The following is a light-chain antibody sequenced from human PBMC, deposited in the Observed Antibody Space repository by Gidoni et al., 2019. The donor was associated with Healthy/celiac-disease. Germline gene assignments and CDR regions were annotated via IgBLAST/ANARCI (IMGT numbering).Light chain of an antibody. CDR3: QQSYSTPMYT. CDR1: QSISSY. J-gene: IGKJ2*01. Sequence: DIQMTKSPSSLSASVVDRVTITCRASQSISSYLNWYQQKQGKAPKLLIYAASSLQSGVPSRFSGSGSGTDFTITISSLQHEDFATYYCQQSYSTPMYTFGQGTKLEIK. CDR2: AAS. V-gene: IGKV1-39*01.